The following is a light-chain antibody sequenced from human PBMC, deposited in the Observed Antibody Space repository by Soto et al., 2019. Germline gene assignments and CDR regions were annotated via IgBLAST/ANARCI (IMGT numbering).Light chain of an antibody. CDR2: ATS. CDR1: QGIGNY. J-gene: IGKJ3*01. V-gene: IGKV1-27*01. CDR3: QKYNSAPFT. Sequence: DIQMTQSPSSLSASVGDRVTITCRASQGIGNYLAWYQQKPGKVPKLLISATSTLQSGVPSRFSGSGSGTDFTPTISSLQPEDFATYYCQKYNSAPFTFGPGTTVDSK.